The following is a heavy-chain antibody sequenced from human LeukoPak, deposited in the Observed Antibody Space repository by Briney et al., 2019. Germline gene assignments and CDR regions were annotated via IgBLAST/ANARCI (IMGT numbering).Heavy chain of an antibody. CDR1: GYTFTSYG. Sequence: GASVKVSCKASGYTFTSYGISWVRQAPGQGLEWMGWISAYNSNTNYAQKLQGRVTMTTGTSTSTAYMELRSLRSDDTAVYYCARRGVWTIWDYFDYWGQGTLVTLSS. V-gene: IGHV1-18*01. CDR3: ARRGVWTIWDYFDY. CDR2: ISAYNSNT. J-gene: IGHJ4*02. D-gene: IGHD3-10*01.